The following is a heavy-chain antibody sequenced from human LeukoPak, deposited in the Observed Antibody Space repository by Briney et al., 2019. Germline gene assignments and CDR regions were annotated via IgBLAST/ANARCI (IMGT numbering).Heavy chain of an antibody. J-gene: IGHJ4*02. CDR2: IYENGGTT. CDR1: GFTFRSHA. D-gene: IGHD2-21*01. V-gene: IGHV3-23*01. CDR3: AKDFRIGYSAHFDF. Sequence: GGSLRLSCVGSGFTFRSHAMSWVRQAPEKGLEFVSGIYENGGTTYYADSVKGRFSISRDNSKNTLYLQMDSLRGEDTAVYYCAKDFRIGYSAHFDFWGQGALVTVSS.